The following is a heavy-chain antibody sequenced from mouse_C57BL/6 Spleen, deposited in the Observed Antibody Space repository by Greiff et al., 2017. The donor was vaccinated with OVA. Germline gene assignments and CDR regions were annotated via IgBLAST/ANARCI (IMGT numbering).Heavy chain of an antibody. Sequence: QVQLQQPGAELVRPGSSVKLSCKASGYTFTSYWMHWVKQRPIQGLEWIGNIDPSDSETHYNQKFKDKATLTVDKSSSTAYMQLSSLTSEDSAVYYCAMDTTVEDFDVWGTGTTVTVSS. CDR2: IDPSDSET. D-gene: IGHD1-1*01. CDR3: AMDTTVEDFDV. J-gene: IGHJ1*03. CDR1: GYTFTSYW. V-gene: IGHV1-52*01.